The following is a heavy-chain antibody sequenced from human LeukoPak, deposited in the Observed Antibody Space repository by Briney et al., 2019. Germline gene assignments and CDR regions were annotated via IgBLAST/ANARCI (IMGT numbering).Heavy chain of an antibody. Sequence: GGSLRLSCAASGFTFSSYGMHWVRQAPGKGLEWVAVISYDGSNKYYADSVKGRFTISRDNSKNTLCLQMNSLRAEDTAVYYCAKDTYYGSGSYPTGDWGQGTLVTVSS. D-gene: IGHD3-10*01. V-gene: IGHV3-30*18. CDR3: AKDTYYGSGSYPTGD. J-gene: IGHJ4*02. CDR1: GFTFSSYG. CDR2: ISYDGSNK.